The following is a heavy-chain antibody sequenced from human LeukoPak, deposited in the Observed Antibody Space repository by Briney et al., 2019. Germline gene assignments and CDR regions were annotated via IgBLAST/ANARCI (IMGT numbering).Heavy chain of an antibody. J-gene: IGHJ4*02. CDR3: ARFSGSYQDY. CDR1: GGSISSSSYY. Sequence: SETLSLTCTVSGGSISSSSYYWGWTRQPPGKGLEWIGSIYYSGSTYYNPSLKSRVTISVDTSKNQFSLKLSSVTAADTAVYYCARFSGSYQDYWGQGTLVTVSS. V-gene: IGHV4-39*01. D-gene: IGHD1-26*01. CDR2: IYYSGST.